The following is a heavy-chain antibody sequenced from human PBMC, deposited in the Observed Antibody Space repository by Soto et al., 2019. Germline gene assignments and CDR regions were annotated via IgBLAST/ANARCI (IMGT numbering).Heavy chain of an antibody. CDR1: GGTFSSYT. Sequence: QVQLVQSGAEVKKPGSSVKVSCKASGGTFSSYTISWVRQAPGQGLEWMGRIIPILGIANYAQKFQDRVTITADKSTSTAYMELSSLRSEDTAVYYCARADSLHVAKDVWGQGTTGTVSS. CDR3: ARADSLHVAKDV. J-gene: IGHJ6*02. D-gene: IGHD5-12*01. CDR2: IIPILGIA. V-gene: IGHV1-69*02.